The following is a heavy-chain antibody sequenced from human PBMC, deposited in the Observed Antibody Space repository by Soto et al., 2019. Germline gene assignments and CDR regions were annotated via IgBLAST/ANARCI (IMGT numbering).Heavy chain of an antibody. D-gene: IGHD6-13*01. CDR2: ISWNSGSI. CDR1: GFTFDDYA. Sequence: EVQLVESGGGLVQPGRSLRLSCAASGFTFDDYAMHWVRQAPGKGLVWVSGISWNSGSIGYADSVKGRFTISRDNAKNSLYLQMNSLRAEDTALYYCAREEAGYGEREFDYWGQGTLVTVSS. CDR3: AREEAGYGEREFDY. V-gene: IGHV3-9*01. J-gene: IGHJ4*02.